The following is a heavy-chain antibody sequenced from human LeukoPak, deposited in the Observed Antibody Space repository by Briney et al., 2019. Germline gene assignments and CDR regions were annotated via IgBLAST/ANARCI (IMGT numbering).Heavy chain of an antibody. Sequence: GGSLRLSCAASGFTFSSYGMSWVRQAPGKGLEWVSAISGSGGSTYYADSVKGRFTISRDNSKNTLYLQMNSLRAEDTAVYYCARDSRSDYGDHGGDYWGQGTLVTVSS. CDR1: GFTFSSYG. V-gene: IGHV3-23*01. D-gene: IGHD4-17*01. CDR2: ISGSGGST. CDR3: ARDSRSDYGDHGGDY. J-gene: IGHJ4*02.